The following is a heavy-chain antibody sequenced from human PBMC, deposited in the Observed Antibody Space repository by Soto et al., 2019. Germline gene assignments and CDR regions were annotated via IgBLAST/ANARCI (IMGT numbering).Heavy chain of an antibody. Sequence: GGSLRLSCAASGFTFSMLAMNWVRQAPGKGLEWVASISYSGGSTNYADSVRGRFTISRDNSKNTLSLQMTSLRAEDTAVYYCAKVMGSTSSTANFDYWGRGTLVTVSS. CDR3: AKVMGSTSSTANFDY. CDR2: ISYSGGST. D-gene: IGHD3-10*01. CDR1: GFTFSMLA. J-gene: IGHJ4*02. V-gene: IGHV3-23*01.